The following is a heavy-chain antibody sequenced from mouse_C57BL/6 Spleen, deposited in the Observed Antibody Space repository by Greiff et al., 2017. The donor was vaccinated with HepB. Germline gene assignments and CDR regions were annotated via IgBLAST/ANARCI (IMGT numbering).Heavy chain of an antibody. D-gene: IGHD2-2*01. CDR2: IDPNSGGT. V-gene: IGHV1-72*01. CDR3: ARGASLGYERYFDV. Sequence: VQLQQSGAELVKPGASVKLSCKASGYTFTSYWMHWVKQRPGRGLEWIGRIDPNSGGTKYDEKFKSKATLTVDKPSSTAYMQLSSLTSEDSAVYYCARGASLGYERYFDVWGTGTTVTVSS. J-gene: IGHJ1*03. CDR1: GYTFTSYW.